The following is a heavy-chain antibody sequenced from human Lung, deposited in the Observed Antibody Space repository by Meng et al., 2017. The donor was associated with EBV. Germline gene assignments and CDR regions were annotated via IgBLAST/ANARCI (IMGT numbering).Heavy chain of an antibody. Sequence: VRLVQSGDEVKRPWSLVKLSCKASGGTFSSYAISWVRQAPGQGLEWMGGIITIFGTANYAQKFQGRVTITADESTSTAYMELSSLRSEDTAVYYCARGDYYDSSGLDYWGQGNLVTVSS. D-gene: IGHD3-22*01. CDR2: IITIFGTA. CDR1: GGTFSSYA. V-gene: IGHV1-69*01. CDR3: ARGDYYDSSGLDY. J-gene: IGHJ4*02.